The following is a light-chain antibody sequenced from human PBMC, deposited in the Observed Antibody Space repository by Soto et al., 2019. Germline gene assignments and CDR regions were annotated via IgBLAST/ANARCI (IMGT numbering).Light chain of an antibody. CDR3: QTWGTGIHVV. V-gene: IGLV4-69*01. CDR2: LDSDGSH. CDR1: SGHSSYA. J-gene: IGLJ2*01. Sequence: PVLTQSPSASASLGASVKLTCPLSSGHSSYAIAWHQQQPEKGPRYLMKLDSDGSHTKGDAIPDRFSGSSSGAERYLTISSLQSEYEADYYCQTWGTGIHVVFGGGTKVTVL.